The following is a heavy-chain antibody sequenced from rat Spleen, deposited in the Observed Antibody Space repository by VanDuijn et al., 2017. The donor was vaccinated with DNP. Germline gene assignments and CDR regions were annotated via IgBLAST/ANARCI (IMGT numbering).Heavy chain of an antibody. Sequence: EVHLVESGGGLVQPGRSLKLSCAASGLTFSDYYMAWVRQAPTKGLEWVASIIYDGGSTYYRDSVKCRFTISRDNAKSSLFLQMDSLRSEDTATYYCTTEMYTTDYYYGWFAYWGQGVMVTVSS. CDR2: IIYDGGST. V-gene: IGHV5-20*01. CDR1: GLTFSDYY. D-gene: IGHD1-6*01. J-gene: IGHJ2*01. CDR3: TTEMYTTDYYYGWFAY.